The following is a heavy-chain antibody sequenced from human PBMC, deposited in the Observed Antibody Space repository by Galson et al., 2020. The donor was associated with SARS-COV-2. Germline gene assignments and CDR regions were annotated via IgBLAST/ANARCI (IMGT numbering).Heavy chain of an antibody. CDR1: GVSISSSTYY. CDR2: IYYNGNT. J-gene: IGHJ4*01. CDR3: ARRGTTLDTFDY. D-gene: IGHD1-1*01. V-gene: IGHV4-39*01. Sequence: PSETLSLTCTVSGVSISSSTYYWGWIRQPPGKGLEWIATIYYNGNTYYNPSLKSRVTISVDTSKNQFPLKLTSVTAADAAVYYCARRGTTLDTFDYWGHGTLVTVSS.